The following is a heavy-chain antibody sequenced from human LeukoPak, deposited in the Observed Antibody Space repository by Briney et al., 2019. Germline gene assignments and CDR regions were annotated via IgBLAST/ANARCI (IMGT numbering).Heavy chain of an antibody. CDR2: IWYDGSNK. Sequence: GGSPRLSCAASGFTFSSYGMHRVRQAPGKGLEWVAVIWYDGSNKYYADSVKGRFTISRDNSKNTLYLQMNSLRAEDTAVYYCARDSCSGGSCFGPDWFDPWGQGTLVTVSS. J-gene: IGHJ5*02. CDR1: GFTFSSYG. D-gene: IGHD2-15*01. CDR3: ARDSCSGGSCFGPDWFDP. V-gene: IGHV3-33*01.